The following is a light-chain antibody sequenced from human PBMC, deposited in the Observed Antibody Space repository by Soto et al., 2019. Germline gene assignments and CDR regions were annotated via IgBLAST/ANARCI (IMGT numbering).Light chain of an antibody. Sequence: DIQMTQSPSSVSASVGDRVTITCRASQGIRSWLAWYQQKPGKAPKLLFYAASNLQSGVPSRFSGSGSETNITLTISSLKPEHFASYDCQQGNSFPPTFGQGTKVEIK. CDR1: QGIRSW. CDR3: QQGNSFPPT. V-gene: IGKV1-12*01. J-gene: IGKJ1*01. CDR2: AAS.